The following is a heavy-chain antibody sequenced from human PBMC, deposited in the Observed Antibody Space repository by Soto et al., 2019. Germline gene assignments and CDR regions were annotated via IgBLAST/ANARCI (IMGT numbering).Heavy chain of an antibody. Sequence: QITLKESGPTLVKPTQTLTLTCTFSGFSLSTYGVGVGWIRQPPGKALEWLALIFWDDDKRYSPSLKSRLTIPTDTPKNQVVLTMTNVDTVDTATYYCAHSSLGGYDRNFQHWGQGTLVTVSS. V-gene: IGHV2-5*02. D-gene: IGHD5-12*01. CDR3: AHSSLGGYDRNFQH. J-gene: IGHJ1*01. CDR2: IFWDDDK. CDR1: GFSLSTYGVG.